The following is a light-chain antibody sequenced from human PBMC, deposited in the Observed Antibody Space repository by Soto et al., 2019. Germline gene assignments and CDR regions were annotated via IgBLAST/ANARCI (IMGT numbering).Light chain of an antibody. CDR2: GSS. J-gene: IGKJ5*01. Sequence: DIQMTQSPSSVSASVGDRVTITCRASQGTSRWLAWYQQKPGKALKLLIYGSSNLHSGVPSKFSGSGSEASFAVTCGGLHPEAFAAYDGQHAYCFPNAIGHGTRLEIK. CDR1: QGTSRW. V-gene: IGKV1-12*01. CDR3: QHAYCFPNA.